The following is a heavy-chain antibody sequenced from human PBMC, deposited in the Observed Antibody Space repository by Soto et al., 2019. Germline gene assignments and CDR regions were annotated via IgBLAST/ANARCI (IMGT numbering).Heavy chain of an antibody. CDR3: ARESGSPGFDP. V-gene: IGHV3-21*01. Sequence: GGSLRLSCAASGFTVSSYSMNWVRQAPGKGLEWVSSISSSSSYIYYADSVKGRFTISRDNAKNSPYLQMNSLRAEDTAVYYCARESGSPGFDPWGQGTLVTVSS. J-gene: IGHJ5*02. CDR2: ISSSSSYI. CDR1: GFTVSSYS. D-gene: IGHD5-12*01.